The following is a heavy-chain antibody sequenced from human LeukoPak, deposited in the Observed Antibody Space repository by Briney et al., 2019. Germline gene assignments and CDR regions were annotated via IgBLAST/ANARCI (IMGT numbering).Heavy chain of an antibody. CDR1: GYTFTSYY. Sequence: ASVKVSFKASGYTFTSYYMHWVRQAPGQGLEWMGIINPSGGSTSYAQKFQGRVTMTRDTSTSTVYMELSSLRSEDTAVYYCASIAVAGTGFDYWGQGTLVTVSS. D-gene: IGHD6-19*01. CDR2: INPSGGST. V-gene: IGHV1-46*01. J-gene: IGHJ4*02. CDR3: ASIAVAGTGFDY.